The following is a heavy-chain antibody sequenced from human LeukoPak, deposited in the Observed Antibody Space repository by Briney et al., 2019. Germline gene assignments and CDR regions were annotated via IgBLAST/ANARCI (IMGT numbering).Heavy chain of an antibody. D-gene: IGHD6-6*01. Sequence: SETLSLTCAVSGYSISSGYYWGWIRQPPVKGLEWIGSIYHSGSTYYNPSLKSRVTISVDTSKNQFSLKLSSVTAADTAVYYCAKEDSSSSNFHYWGQGTLVTASS. CDR2: IYHSGST. CDR3: AKEDSSSSNFHY. J-gene: IGHJ4*02. V-gene: IGHV4-38-2*02. CDR1: GYSISSGYY.